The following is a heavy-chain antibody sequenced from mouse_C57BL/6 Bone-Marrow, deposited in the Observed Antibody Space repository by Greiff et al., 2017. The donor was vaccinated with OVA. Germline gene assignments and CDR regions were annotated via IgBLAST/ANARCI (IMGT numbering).Heavy chain of an antibody. CDR2: IDPEDGDT. D-gene: IGHD1-1*01. V-gene: IGHV14-1*01. J-gene: IGHJ4*01. Sequence: VHVKQSGAELVRPGASVKLSCTASGFNIKDYYMHWVKQRPEQGLEWIGRIDPEDGDTEYAPKFQGKATMTADTSSNTAYLQLSSLTSEDTAVYYCTLYGSSLYYYAMDYWGQGTSVTVSS. CDR1: GFNIKDYY. CDR3: TLYGSSLYYYAMDY.